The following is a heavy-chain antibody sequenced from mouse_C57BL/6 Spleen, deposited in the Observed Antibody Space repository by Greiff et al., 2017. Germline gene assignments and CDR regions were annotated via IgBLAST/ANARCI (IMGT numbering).Heavy chain of an antibody. V-gene: IGHV1-54*01. J-gene: IGHJ2*01. CDR3: ARDTTVGFDY. CDR1: GYAFTNYL. D-gene: IGHD1-1*01. Sequence: QVQLQQSGAELVRPGTSVQVSCKASGYAFTNYLIEWVKQRPGQGLEWIGVINPGSGGPNYNEKFKGKATLTADKSSSTAYMQLSSLTSEDSAVYFWARDTTVGFDYWGQGTTRTVSS. CDR2: INPGSGGP.